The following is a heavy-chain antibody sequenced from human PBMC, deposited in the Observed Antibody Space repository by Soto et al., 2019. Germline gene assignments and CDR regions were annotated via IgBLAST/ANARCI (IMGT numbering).Heavy chain of an antibody. D-gene: IGHD3-22*01. CDR2: ISAYNGNT. V-gene: IGHV1-18*01. CDR3: ARSTYDSSGYYFQH. CDR1: GYTFTSYG. J-gene: IGHJ1*01. Sequence: GASVKVSCKASGYTFTSYGISWVRQAPGQGLEWMGWISAYNGNTKYSQKFQGRVTITRDTSASTAYMELSSLRSEDTAVYYCARSTYDSSGYYFQHWGQGTLVTVSS.